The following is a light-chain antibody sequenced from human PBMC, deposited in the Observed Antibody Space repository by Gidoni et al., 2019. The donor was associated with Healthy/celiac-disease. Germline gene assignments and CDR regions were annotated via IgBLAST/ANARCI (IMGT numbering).Light chain of an antibody. J-gene: IGLJ2*01. CDR2: GKN. Sequence: SSELTQDPAVSVALGQTVRITCQADSLRSYYASWYQQKPGQAPVLVIYGKNNLPSGIPDRFSGSSSGNTASLTITGAQAEDEADYYCNSRDSSGNHVVFGGGTKLTVL. CDR1: SLRSYY. CDR3: NSRDSSGNHVV. V-gene: IGLV3-19*01.